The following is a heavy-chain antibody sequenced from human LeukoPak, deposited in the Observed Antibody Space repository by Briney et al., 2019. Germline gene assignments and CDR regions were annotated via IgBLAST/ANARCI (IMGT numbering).Heavy chain of an antibody. CDR2: IYYSGST. V-gene: IGHV4-59*08. Sequence: SETLSLTCTVSGGSISSYYWSWIRQPPGKGLEWIGYIYYSGSTNYNPSLKSRVTISVDTSKNQFSLKLSSVTAADTAVYYCARNIVVVVAATTAFDYWGQGTLVTVSS. CDR1: GGSISSYY. J-gene: IGHJ4*02. CDR3: ARNIVVVVAATTAFDY. D-gene: IGHD2-15*01.